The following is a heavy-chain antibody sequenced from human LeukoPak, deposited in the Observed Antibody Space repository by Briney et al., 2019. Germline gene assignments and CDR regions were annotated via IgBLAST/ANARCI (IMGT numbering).Heavy chain of an antibody. CDR3: ARVTGYMIEDYFDY. CDR1: GDSISSYF. V-gene: IGHV4-59*01. J-gene: IGHJ4*02. Sequence: SETLSLTCTVSGDSISSYFWSWIRQSPGKGLEWIGYIYYSGSTNYNPSLKSRVTISADTSKNQFSLKLRSVTAADTAVYYCARVTGYMIEDYFDYWGQGTLVTVSS. CDR2: IYYSGST. D-gene: IGHD3-22*01.